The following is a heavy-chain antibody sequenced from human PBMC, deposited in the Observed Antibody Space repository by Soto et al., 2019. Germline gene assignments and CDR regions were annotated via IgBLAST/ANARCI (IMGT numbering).Heavy chain of an antibody. Sequence: SETLSLTCTVSGGSISSYYWSWIRQPPGEGLEGIGYIYYSGSTNYNPSLKSRVTISLDTSKNQFSLKLSSVTAADTAVYYCARDYGDYGMDVWGQGTTVTVSS. J-gene: IGHJ6*02. CDR2: IYYSGST. CDR1: GGSISSYY. CDR3: ARDYGDYGMDV. V-gene: IGHV4-59*01. D-gene: IGHD4-17*01.